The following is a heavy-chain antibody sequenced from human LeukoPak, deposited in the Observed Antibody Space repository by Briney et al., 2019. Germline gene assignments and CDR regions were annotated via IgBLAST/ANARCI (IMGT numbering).Heavy chain of an antibody. CDR2: ISYDGSNK. J-gene: IGHJ4*02. CDR3: AREGDSSGYYGDPFDY. Sequence: PGGSLRLSCAASGFTFSSYAMHWVRQAPGKGLEWVAVISYDGSNKYYADSVKGRFTISRDNAKNSLYLQMNSLRAEDTAVYYCAREGDSSGYYGDPFDYWGQGTLVTVSS. V-gene: IGHV3-30-3*01. D-gene: IGHD3-22*01. CDR1: GFTFSSYA.